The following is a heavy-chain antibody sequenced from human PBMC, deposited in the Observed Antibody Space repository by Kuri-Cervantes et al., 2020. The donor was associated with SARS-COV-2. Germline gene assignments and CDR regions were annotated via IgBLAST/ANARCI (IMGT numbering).Heavy chain of an antibody. J-gene: IGHJ4*02. V-gene: IGHV3-30*18. D-gene: IGHD6-13*01. CDR1: GFTFSSYG. Sequence: LSLTCAASGFTFSSYGMHWVRQAPGKGLEWVAVISYDGSNKYYADSVKGRFTISRDNSKNTLYLQLNSLRAEDTAMYYCAKDKTTRIASTGTSDYWGQGTLVTVSS. CDR3: AKDKTTRIASTGTSDY. CDR2: ISYDGSNK.